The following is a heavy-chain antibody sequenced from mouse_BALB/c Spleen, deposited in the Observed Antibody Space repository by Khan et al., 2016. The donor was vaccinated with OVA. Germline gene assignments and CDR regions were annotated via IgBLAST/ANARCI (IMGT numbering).Heavy chain of an antibody. Sequence: EVKLLESGPGLVKPSQSLSLTCTVTGYSITSGYAWNWIRQFPGNKLEWMGYISYSGATSYTPSLKRRISITRNTSKNKFFLQLNSVTTEDTATYYCARGNYYGYFFDYWGQGTTLTVSS. CDR1: GYSITSGYA. D-gene: IGHD1-1*01. V-gene: IGHV3-2*02. J-gene: IGHJ2*01. CDR3: ARGNYYGYFFDY. CDR2: ISYSGAT.